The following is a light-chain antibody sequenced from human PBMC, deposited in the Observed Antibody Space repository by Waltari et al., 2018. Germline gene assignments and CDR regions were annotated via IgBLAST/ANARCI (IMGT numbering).Light chain of an antibody. CDR3: GLYMGSGILV. CDR1: SGSLSTTSY. V-gene: IGLV8-61*01. J-gene: IGLJ3*02. Sequence: QTVVTQEPSFSVSPGGPVTLTSALSSGSLSTTSYATWYQQTPGQAPRTRGYKANAHSSGVPNRSTVSIFGNTAALTSTGAQANDESDYYCGLYMGSGILVVGGGVRLTVL. CDR2: KAN.